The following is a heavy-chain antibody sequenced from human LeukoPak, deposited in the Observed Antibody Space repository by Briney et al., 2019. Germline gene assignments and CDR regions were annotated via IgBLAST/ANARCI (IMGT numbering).Heavy chain of an antibody. CDR3: AGEGGGGYARAFDI. J-gene: IGHJ3*02. D-gene: IGHD5-12*01. CDR2: IYTSGTT. CDR1: GGSISSYS. Sequence: KPSETLSLTCIVSGGSISSYSWTWIRQPAGEGLEWIGRIYTSGTTNYEPSLKSRVTMSVDTSKNQFSLKLSSVTAADTAVYYCAGEGGGGYARAFDIWGQGIMVTVSS. V-gene: IGHV4-4*07.